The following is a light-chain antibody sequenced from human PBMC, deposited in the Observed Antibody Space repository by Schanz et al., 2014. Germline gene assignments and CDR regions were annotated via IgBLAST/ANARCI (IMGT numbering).Light chain of an antibody. Sequence: QSALTQPASVSGSPGQSITVSCTGTSSDVGSYNLVSWYQQHPGKAPKLMIYEDTQRPSGVSNRFSGSKSGNTASLTISGLQAEDEADYYCCSYAGSGLYVFGTGTKLTVL. CDR1: SSDVGSYNL. CDR3: CSYAGSGLYV. CDR2: EDT. J-gene: IGLJ1*01. V-gene: IGLV2-23*01.